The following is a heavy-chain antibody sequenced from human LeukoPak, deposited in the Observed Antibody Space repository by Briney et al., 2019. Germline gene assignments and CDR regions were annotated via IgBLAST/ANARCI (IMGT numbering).Heavy chain of an antibody. Sequence: GGSLGLSCAASGFTFSSYSMNWVRQAPGKGPEWVSSISSSSSYIYCADSVKGRFTISRDNAKNSLYLQMNSLRAEDTAVYYCARENPMIVPPAYDAFDIWGQGTMVTVSS. CDR1: GFTFSSYS. CDR2: ISSSSSYI. V-gene: IGHV3-21*01. D-gene: IGHD3-22*01. CDR3: ARENPMIVPPAYDAFDI. J-gene: IGHJ3*02.